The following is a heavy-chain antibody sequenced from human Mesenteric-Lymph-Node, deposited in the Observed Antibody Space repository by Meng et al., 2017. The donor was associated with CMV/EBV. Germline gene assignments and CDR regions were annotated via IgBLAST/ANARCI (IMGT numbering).Heavy chain of an antibody. CDR1: GFTFSSYE. V-gene: IGHV3-48*03. Sequence: GGSLRLSCAASGFTFSSYEMNWVRQAPGKGLEWVSYISSSGSTIYYADSVKGRFTISRDNAKNSLYLQMNSLRAEDTAVYYCARVYDFWSGKYSGWFDPWGQGTLVTVSS. D-gene: IGHD3-3*01. CDR3: ARVYDFWSGKYSGWFDP. CDR2: ISSSGSTI. J-gene: IGHJ5*02.